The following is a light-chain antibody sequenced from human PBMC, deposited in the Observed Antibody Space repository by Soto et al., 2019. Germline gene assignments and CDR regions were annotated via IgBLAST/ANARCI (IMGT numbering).Light chain of an antibody. CDR3: CSYAGSRYV. V-gene: IGLV2-11*01. J-gene: IGLJ1*01. CDR2: DVS. CDR1: SSDVGGYNY. Sequence: QSALTQPRSVSGSPGQSVTISCTGTSSDVGGYNYVSWYQQHPGKAPKLMIYDVSKRPSGVPDRFSGSKSGNTASLTISGLQAEDEADYYCCSYAGSRYVVGTGTKLTVL.